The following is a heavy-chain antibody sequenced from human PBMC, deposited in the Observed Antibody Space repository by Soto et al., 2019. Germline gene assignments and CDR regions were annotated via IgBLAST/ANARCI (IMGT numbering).Heavy chain of an antibody. Sequence: QITLKESGPTLVKPTQTLTLTCTFSGFSLSTSGVGVGWIRQPPGTALEWLALIYWDADKRYSPSLKSRLTITKDTYKNRVVLTMTNMDPVDTATYYCAHRLAATGLFDYWGQGTLVTVSS. CDR3: AHRLAATGLFDY. CDR2: IYWDADK. V-gene: IGHV2-5*02. J-gene: IGHJ4*02. CDR1: GFSLSTSGVG. D-gene: IGHD6-13*01.